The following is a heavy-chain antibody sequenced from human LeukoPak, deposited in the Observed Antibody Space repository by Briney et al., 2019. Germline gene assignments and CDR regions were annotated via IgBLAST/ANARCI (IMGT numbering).Heavy chain of an antibody. CDR3: ARRASNLNWFDS. D-gene: IGHD4-11*01. CDR1: GGSISSSSYH. V-gene: IGHV4-39*01. Sequence: SSETLSLTCIVSGGSISSSSYHWAWVRQPPGTGLEWIGNIYYSGSTHYNPSLRSRVTISVDTSKNQFSLKLSSVTAADTAVYYCARRASNLNWFDSWGQGTLVTVSS. CDR2: IYYSGST. J-gene: IGHJ5*01.